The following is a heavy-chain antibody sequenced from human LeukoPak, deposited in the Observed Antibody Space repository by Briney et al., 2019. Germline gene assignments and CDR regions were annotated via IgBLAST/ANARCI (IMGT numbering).Heavy chain of an antibody. D-gene: IGHD4-17*01. J-gene: IGHJ4*02. CDR1: GFTFSSYD. CDR2: INWHGGSA. CDR3: AKDLTDYGDYYFDY. V-gene: IGHV3-23*01. Sequence: GGSLRLSCAASGFTFSSYDMSWVRQAPGKGLEWVSNINWHGGSANYADSVKGRFTISRDNSKNTLYLQMNSLRAEDTAVYYCAKDLTDYGDYYFDYWGQGTLVTVSS.